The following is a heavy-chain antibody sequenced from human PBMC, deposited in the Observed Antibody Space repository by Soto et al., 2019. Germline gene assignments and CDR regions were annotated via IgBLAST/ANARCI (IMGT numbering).Heavy chain of an antibody. V-gene: IGHV3-30-3*01. Sequence: QVQLVESGGGVVQPGRSLRLSCAASGFTFKNYAMHWVRQAPGKGLEWVAVISYDGSIEFYADSVKGRFTISRDDFKNTMFLQMGSLRVEDTAVYYCARGLRDFEWRLPFGYWGQGTLVTVSS. CDR3: ARGLRDFEWRLPFGY. D-gene: IGHD3-9*01. J-gene: IGHJ4*02. CDR2: ISYDGSIE. CDR1: GFTFKNYA.